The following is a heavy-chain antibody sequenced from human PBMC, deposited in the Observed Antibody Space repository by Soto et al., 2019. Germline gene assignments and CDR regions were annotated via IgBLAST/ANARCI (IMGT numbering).Heavy chain of an antibody. J-gene: IGHJ4*02. CDR3: TGEVASGY. CDR1: GVTVSNYG. Sequence: QVQLVESGGGVVQPGRSLRLSCAVSGVTVSNYGMHWVRQAPGKGLEWVVVISHDGGTKYYADSVKGRFTISRDNSRNTLFLEMNSLRSDDMAVYYCTGEVASGYWGQGTLVTVSS. CDR2: ISHDGGTK. V-gene: IGHV3-30*03. D-gene: IGHD2-8*02.